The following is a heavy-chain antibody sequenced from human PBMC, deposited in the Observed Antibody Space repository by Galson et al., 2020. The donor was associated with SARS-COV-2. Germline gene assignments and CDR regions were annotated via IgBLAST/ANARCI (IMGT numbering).Heavy chain of an antibody. CDR1: GLTFSNTE. V-gene: IGHV3-48*03. CDR3: ATGDVWFES. J-gene: IGHJ5*01. Sequence: GESLKISCAASGLTFSNTEMNWVRQAPGKGLEWLSYISMSGITIYYADSVKGRFTISRDNAENSLYQQMNSLRAEDTGIYYCATGDVWFESWGQGTLVTVSS. CDR2: ISMSGITI. D-gene: IGHD7-27*01.